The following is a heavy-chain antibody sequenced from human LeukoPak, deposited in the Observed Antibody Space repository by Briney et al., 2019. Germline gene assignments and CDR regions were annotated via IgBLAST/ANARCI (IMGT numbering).Heavy chain of an antibody. V-gene: IGHV1-18*01. CDR2: ITTYNGNT. CDR3: ARDRGMVRGVISNWFDP. J-gene: IGHJ5*02. Sequence: ASVKVSCKASDYTFTNYGISWVRQAPGQGLEWLGWITTYNGNTIYAQKLQGRVTMTTDTSTSTAYMELRSLRSDDTAMYYCARDRGMVRGVISNWFDPWGQGTLVTVSS. D-gene: IGHD3-10*01. CDR1: DYTFTNYG.